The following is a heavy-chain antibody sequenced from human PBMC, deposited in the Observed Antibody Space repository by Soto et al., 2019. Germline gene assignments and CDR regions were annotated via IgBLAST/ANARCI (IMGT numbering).Heavy chain of an antibody. D-gene: IGHD3-22*01. V-gene: IGHV4-61*01. CDR2: ISYSGST. CDR1: GGSVSSGSNY. Sequence: PSETLSLTCTVSGGSVSSGSNYWSWIRQPPGKGLEWIGYISYSGSTNYNPSLKSRVTISVDTSKNQFSLKLSSETAADTAVYYCARGPDYYYDFSGYPHLVDYWGQGTLVTVSS. CDR3: ARGPDYYYDFSGYPHLVDY. J-gene: IGHJ4*02.